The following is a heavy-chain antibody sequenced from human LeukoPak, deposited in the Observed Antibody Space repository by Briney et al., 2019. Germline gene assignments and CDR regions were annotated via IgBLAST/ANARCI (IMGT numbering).Heavy chain of an antibody. CDR2: ISGIGDST. CDR1: GFTFSSYA. Sequence: GGSLRLSCAASGFTFSSYAMNWVRQAPGKGLEWVSTISGIGDSTYYAGSAKGRFTISRDNSKNTLYLQMNSLRAEDTAVYYCAKALEESSGYFLHFHHWGQGTLVTVSS. J-gene: IGHJ1*01. D-gene: IGHD3-22*01. CDR3: AKALEESSGYFLHFHH. V-gene: IGHV3-23*01.